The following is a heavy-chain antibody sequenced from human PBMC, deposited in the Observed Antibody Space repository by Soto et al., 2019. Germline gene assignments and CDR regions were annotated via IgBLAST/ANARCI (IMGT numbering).Heavy chain of an antibody. J-gene: IGHJ4*02. CDR1: GGTVSSYA. CDR2: FIPIFVSA. Sequence: QLHLVQSGAEVKKAGSSVKVSCKASGGTVSSYAMTWVRQAPGKGLEWMGVFIPIFVSAHYAPKFQGRIIITADESKSTAYMELSGLTSEDTAIYFCARDVSSDTTGFRGYDLWGQGTQVTVSS. CDR3: ARDVSSDTTGFRGYDL. V-gene: IGHV1-69*01. D-gene: IGHD3-10*01.